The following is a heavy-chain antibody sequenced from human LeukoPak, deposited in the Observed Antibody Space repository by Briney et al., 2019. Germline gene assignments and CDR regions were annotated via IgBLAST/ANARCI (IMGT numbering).Heavy chain of an antibody. J-gene: IGHJ4*02. CDR1: GFTFSSYA. CDR2: ISGSGGST. V-gene: IGHV3-23*01. Sequence: PGGSLRLSCAASGFTFSSYAMSWVRQAPGKGLEWVSGISGSGGSTYYADSVKGRLTISRDNAKNSLYLQMNSLRAEDTAVYYCARGGSIAAAGTTDFDYWGQGTLVTVSS. D-gene: IGHD6-13*01. CDR3: ARGGSIAAAGTTDFDY.